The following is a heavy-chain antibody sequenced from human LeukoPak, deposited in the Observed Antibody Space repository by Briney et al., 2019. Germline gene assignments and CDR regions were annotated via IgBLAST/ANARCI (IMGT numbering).Heavy chain of an antibody. CDR1: GFTVSSNY. CDR2: IYSGGST. J-gene: IGHJ4*02. V-gene: IGHV3-53*01. D-gene: IGHD4-11*01. CDR3: AREIGYSNYPYYFDY. Sequence: GGSLRLSCAASGFTVSSNYMSWVRQAPGKGLEWVSVIYSGGSTYYADSVKGRFTISRDNSKNTLYLQMNSLRAEDTAVYYCAREIGYSNYPYYFDYWGQGTLVTVSS.